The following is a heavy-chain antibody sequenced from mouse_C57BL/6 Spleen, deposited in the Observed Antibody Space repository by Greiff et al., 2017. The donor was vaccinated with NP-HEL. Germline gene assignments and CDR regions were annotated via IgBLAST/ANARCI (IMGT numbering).Heavy chain of an antibody. Sequence: VPLQQSGPALVPPWDSVTISCPASGSSFTGYFMNWVLQPPGKRLEWIGRINPYNGYTFYNQKFKGQATLTVDKSSSTAHMELRSLTSEDSAVYYCAKNYGSSLYAMDYWGQGTSVTVSS. CDR1: GSSFTGYF. V-gene: IGHV1-20*01. J-gene: IGHJ4*01. D-gene: IGHD1-1*01. CDR3: AKNYGSSLYAMDY. CDR2: INPYNGYT.